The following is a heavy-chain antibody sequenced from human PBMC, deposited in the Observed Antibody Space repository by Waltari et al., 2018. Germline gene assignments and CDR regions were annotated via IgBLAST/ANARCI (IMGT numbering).Heavy chain of an antibody. CDR3: SVSLNL. V-gene: IGHV3-7*01. J-gene: IGHJ3*01. Sequence: EVQLVESGGGLVQTGESLSPSCACSGFTFSNSWMDWVRQAPGKGLEWVANIKPDGSEKYYVDSVKGRFTISRDNAKNSLYLQMDSLRAQDTAIYYCSVSLNLWGHGTMVTVSS. CDR2: IKPDGSEK. CDR1: GFTFSNSW.